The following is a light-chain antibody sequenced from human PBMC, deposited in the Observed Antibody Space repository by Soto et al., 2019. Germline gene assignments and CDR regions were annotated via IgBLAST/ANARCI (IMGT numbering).Light chain of an antibody. CDR3: QQYNNWPRT. J-gene: IGKJ1*01. V-gene: IGKV3-15*01. CDR1: QSVSSN. CDR2: GAS. Sequence: EIVMTQSPVTLSVSPGERATLSFRASQSVSSNLAWYQQKPGQAPRLHIYGASTRATGIPARFSGSGSGTEFTLTISSLQSEDFAVYYCQQYNNWPRTFGQGTKVDIK.